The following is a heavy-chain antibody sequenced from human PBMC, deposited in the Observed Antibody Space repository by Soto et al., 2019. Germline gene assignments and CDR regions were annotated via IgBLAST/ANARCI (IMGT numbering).Heavy chain of an antibody. J-gene: IGHJ4*02. D-gene: IGHD4-4*01. CDR2: IYWNDDK. Sequence: SGPTLVNPTQTVTLTCTFSGFSLSTSGVSVGWIRQPPGKALEWLAFIYWNDDKRYRPSLKSRLTISKDNSKKQVVLTMTNMDPVDTATYYCARMLCMTTVALFDYWGQGTLVTVSS. CDR1: GFSLSTSGVS. CDR3: ARMLCMTTVALFDY. V-gene: IGHV2-5*01.